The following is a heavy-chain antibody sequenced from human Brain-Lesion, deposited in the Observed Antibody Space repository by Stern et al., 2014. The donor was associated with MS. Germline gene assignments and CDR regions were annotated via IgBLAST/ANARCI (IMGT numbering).Heavy chain of an antibody. D-gene: IGHD4-11*01. CDR2: ITYSGTT. CDR3: ARSTVSAEYYFDY. V-gene: IGHV4-30-4*01. J-gene: IGHJ4*02. Sequence: QLQLQESGPGLVKPSQTLSLTCTVSGGSINSGDYHWTWIRQPPGKGLEWIGFITYSGTTYYNPSLQRRLTISVDTSKNQFSLKLRSVTAGDTAVYYCARSTVSAEYYFDYWGQGTLVTVSS. CDR1: GGSINSGDYH.